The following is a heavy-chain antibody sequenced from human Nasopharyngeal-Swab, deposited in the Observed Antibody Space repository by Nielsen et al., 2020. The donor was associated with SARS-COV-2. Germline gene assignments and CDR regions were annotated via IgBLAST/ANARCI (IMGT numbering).Heavy chain of an antibody. D-gene: IGHD3-9*01. CDR1: EFTFSSYA. Sequence: GGPLRLSCAASEFTFSSYAMSWVRQAPGKGLEWVSAISGSGGSTYYADSVKGRFTISRDNSKNTRYLQMNSLRAEDTAVYCCAADYDIFTGYYVTTWGQGTLVNVSS. J-gene: IGHJ5*02. CDR2: ISGSGGST. V-gene: IGHV3-23*01. CDR3: AADYDIFTGYYVTT.